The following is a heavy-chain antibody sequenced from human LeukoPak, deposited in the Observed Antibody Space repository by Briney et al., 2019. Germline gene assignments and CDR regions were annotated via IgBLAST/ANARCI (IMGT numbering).Heavy chain of an antibody. CDR2: FDPEDGEI. V-gene: IGHV1-24*01. CDR3: ATVDYDSSGHYDLSPRRNWFDP. D-gene: IGHD3-22*01. CDR1: GYTLTELS. Sequence: ASVKVSCKVSGYTLTELSMHWVRQAPGKGLEWMGGFDPEDGEIIYAQKFQGRVTMTEDTSTDTAYMELSSLRSEDTAVYYCATVDYDSSGHYDLSPRRNWFDPWGQGTLVTVSS. J-gene: IGHJ5*02.